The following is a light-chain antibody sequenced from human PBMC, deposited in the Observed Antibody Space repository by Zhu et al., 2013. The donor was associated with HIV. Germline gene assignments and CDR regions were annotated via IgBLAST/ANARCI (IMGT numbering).Light chain of an antibody. J-gene: IGKJ1*01. V-gene: IGKV1-27*01. Sequence: DVLLTQSPSSLSASVGDRVTITCRASQGISKYLAWYQQKPGKVPSLLIYAASTLQSGVPSRFSGSGSGTDFTLTIISLQPGDVASYYCQNYNSDTWTFGQGTKVEIK. CDR1: QGISKY. CDR2: AAS. CDR3: QNYNSDTWT.